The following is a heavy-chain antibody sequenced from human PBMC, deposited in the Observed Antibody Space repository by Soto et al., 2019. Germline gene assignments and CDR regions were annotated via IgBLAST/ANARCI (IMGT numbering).Heavy chain of an antibody. CDR3: VRGDNWNDEASDY. CDR2: IWSDGNNR. V-gene: IGHV3-33*01. CDR1: GFMFSNHG. J-gene: IGHJ4*02. Sequence: QVQLVESRGGVVQPGRSLRLSCAASGFMFSNHGMHWVRQAPGKGLEWVAVIWSDGNNRYYADSVKGRFTISRDNSKNTVYLQMNSLRAEDTAVYYCVRGDNWNDEASDYWGQGTPVTVSS. D-gene: IGHD1-1*01.